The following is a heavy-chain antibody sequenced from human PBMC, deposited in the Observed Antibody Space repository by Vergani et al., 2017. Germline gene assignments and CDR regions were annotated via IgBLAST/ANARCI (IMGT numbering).Heavy chain of an antibody. Sequence: QVQLQESGPGLVTPSETLSLTCTVSGGSASSGSYYWTWIRQPPGKGLEWIGYINYSGRTNYNPSLKSRVTISLDTSKKQFSLKLSSVTAADTAVYYCARSRAAVAGWGLDGGQGTLVTVSS. CDR1: GGSASSGSYY. D-gene: IGHD6-19*01. J-gene: IGHJ4*02. CDR2: INYSGRT. V-gene: IGHV4-61*01. CDR3: ARSRAAVAGWGLD.